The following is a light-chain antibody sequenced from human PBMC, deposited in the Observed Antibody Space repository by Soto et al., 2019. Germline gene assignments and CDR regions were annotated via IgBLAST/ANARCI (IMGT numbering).Light chain of an antibody. CDR3: SSYAGSNNYV. CDR1: SSDVGGYNY. Sequence: QSVLTQPPSASGSPGQSVTISCTGTSSDVGGYNYVSWYKQHPGKAPKLMIYEVSKRPSGVPDRFSASKSGNTASLTVSGLQADDEADYYCSSYAGSNNYVFGPGTKVTVL. V-gene: IGLV2-8*01. CDR2: EVS. J-gene: IGLJ1*01.